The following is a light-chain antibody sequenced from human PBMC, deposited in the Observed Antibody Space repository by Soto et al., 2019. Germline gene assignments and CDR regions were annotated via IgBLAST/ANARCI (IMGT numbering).Light chain of an antibody. J-gene: IGLJ2*01. V-gene: IGLV2-14*01. Sequence: QSALTQPASVSGSPGQSITISCTGTSSDVGGYNYVSWFQQSPGKAPKVMIYEVTNRPSGVSNRFSGSKSGNTASLTISGLQAEDEADYYCSSYTSSNTLTFGGGTKLTVL. CDR3: SSYTSSNTLT. CDR1: SSDVGGYNY. CDR2: EVT.